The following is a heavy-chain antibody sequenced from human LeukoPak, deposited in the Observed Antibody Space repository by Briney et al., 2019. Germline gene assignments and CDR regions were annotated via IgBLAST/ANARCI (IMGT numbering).Heavy chain of an antibody. J-gene: IGHJ4*02. CDR3: AKEGGIVGKTWFDY. CDR1: KFTFSSYA. Sequence: GGSLRLSCAASKFTFSSYAMSWVRQAPGKGLEWVSAISGGGDSTFYTDSVKGRFTISRDNSKNTLYLEMNSLRADDTAVYYCAKEGGIVGKTWFDYWGQGTLVTVSS. V-gene: IGHV3-23*01. CDR2: ISGGGDST. D-gene: IGHD2-21*01.